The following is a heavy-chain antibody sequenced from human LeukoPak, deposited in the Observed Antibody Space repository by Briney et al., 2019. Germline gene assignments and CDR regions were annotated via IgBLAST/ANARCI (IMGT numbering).Heavy chain of an antibody. CDR2: IYYSGST. D-gene: IGHD6-19*01. CDR1: GGSISSSSYY. CDR3: ARLAVTDSFTIPRYYYGMDV. V-gene: IGHV4-39*07. Sequence: SETLSLTCTVSGGSISSSSYYWGWIRQPPGKGLEWIGSIYYSGSTYYNPSLKSRVTISVDTSKNQFSLKLSSVTAADTAVYYCARLAVTDSFTIPRYYYGMDVWGQGTTVTVSS. J-gene: IGHJ6*02.